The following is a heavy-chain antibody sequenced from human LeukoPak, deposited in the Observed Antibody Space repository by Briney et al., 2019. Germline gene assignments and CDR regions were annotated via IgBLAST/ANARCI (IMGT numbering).Heavy chain of an antibody. CDR3: ARQKGYSYGYGHGWFDP. CDR1: GFTFSSYW. Sequence: GGSLRLSCAASGFTFSSYWMHWVRQAPGKGLVWVSRINSDGSSTSYADSVKGRFTISRDNAKNSLYLQMNSLRAEDTAVYYCARQKGYSYGYGHGWFDPWGQGTLVTVSS. V-gene: IGHV3-74*01. D-gene: IGHD5-18*01. CDR2: INSDGSST. J-gene: IGHJ5*02.